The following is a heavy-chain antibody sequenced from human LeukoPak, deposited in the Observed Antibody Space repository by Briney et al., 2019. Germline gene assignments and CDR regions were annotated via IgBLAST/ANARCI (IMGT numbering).Heavy chain of an antibody. CDR2: IYYSGST. CDR1: GGSISSGGYY. Sequence: SETLSLTCTVSGGSISSGGYYWSWIRQHPGKGLEWIGYIYYSGSTYYNPSLKSRVTISVDTSKNQFSLKLSSVTAADTAVYYCASDLYCSSTSCEKRPQGNYWGQGTLVTAS. D-gene: IGHD2-2*01. V-gene: IGHV4-31*03. J-gene: IGHJ4*02. CDR3: ASDLYCSSTSCEKRPQGNY.